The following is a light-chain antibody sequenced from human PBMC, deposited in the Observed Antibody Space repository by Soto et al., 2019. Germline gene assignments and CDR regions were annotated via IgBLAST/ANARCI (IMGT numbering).Light chain of an antibody. Sequence: EIVLTQSPGTLSLSPGERATLSCRASQSVRSSYLAWYQQTPGQAPRLLIYGASSRATGIPDRFSGSGSVTDFNLTISRLEPEDFAVYYCQQYGSSPPYTFGQGTKLEIK. CDR1: QSVRSSY. CDR3: QQYGSSPPYT. CDR2: GAS. J-gene: IGKJ2*01. V-gene: IGKV3-20*01.